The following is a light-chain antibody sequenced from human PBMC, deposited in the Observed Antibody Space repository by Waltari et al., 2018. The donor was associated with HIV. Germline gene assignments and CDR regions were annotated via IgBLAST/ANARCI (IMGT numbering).Light chain of an antibody. CDR2: SAS. Sequence: DIVLTQSPGTLSLSPGERATLSCRASQSVNKNYLAWFQQKPGQAPRLLIYSASNRATGIPDRFRASGSGTDFTLTISRLEPEDFAVYSCQQYGNSPPTFGGGTKVEIK. CDR3: QQYGNSPPT. V-gene: IGKV3-20*01. CDR1: QSVNKNY. J-gene: IGKJ4*01.